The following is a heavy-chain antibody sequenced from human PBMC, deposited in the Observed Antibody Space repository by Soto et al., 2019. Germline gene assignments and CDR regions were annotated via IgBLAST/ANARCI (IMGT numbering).Heavy chain of an antibody. Sequence: ASLKVSCKASGYTFTSYDINWVRQATGQGLEWMGWMNPNSGNTGYAQKFQGRVTMTRNTSISTAYMELSSLRSEDTAVYYCARVRLDYSNSYYYYYGMDVWGQGTTVTVSS. J-gene: IGHJ6*02. D-gene: IGHD4-4*01. CDR2: MNPNSGNT. V-gene: IGHV1-8*02. CDR1: GYTFTSYD. CDR3: ARVRLDYSNSYYYYYGMDV.